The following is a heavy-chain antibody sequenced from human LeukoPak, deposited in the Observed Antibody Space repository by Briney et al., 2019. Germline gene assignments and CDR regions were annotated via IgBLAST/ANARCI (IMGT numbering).Heavy chain of an antibody. V-gene: IGHV3-23*01. CDR2: ISGSGDNT. D-gene: IGHD3-22*01. CDR3: AKGSYYDSSGSFYFDY. CDR1: GFIFSSYP. J-gene: IGHJ4*02. Sequence: GGSLRLSCAASGFIFSSYPMSWVRQAPGKGLEWVSGISGSGDNTYYADSVKGRFTISRDNSKNTLYVQVNSLGTEDTAAYYCAKGSYYDSSGSFYFDYWGQGTLVTVSS.